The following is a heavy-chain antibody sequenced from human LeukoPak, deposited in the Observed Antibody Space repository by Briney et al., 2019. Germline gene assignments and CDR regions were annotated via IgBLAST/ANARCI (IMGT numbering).Heavy chain of an antibody. D-gene: IGHD3-3*01. CDR2: INAGNGNT. CDR3: ARDPRLQYYDFWSGLYPSRGWFDP. CDR1: GYTFTSYA. Sequence: ASVKVSCKASGYTFTSYAMHWVRQAPGQRLEWMGWINAGNGNTKYSQKFQGRVTITRDTSASTAYMELSSLRSEDTAVYYCARDPRLQYYDFWSGLYPSRGWFDPWGQGTLVTVSS. V-gene: IGHV1-3*01. J-gene: IGHJ5*02.